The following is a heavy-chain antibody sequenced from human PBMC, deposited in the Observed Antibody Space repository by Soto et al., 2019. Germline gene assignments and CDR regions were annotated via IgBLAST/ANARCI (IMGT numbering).Heavy chain of an antibody. V-gene: IGHV4-59*01. CDR1: GGSISSDY. CDR2: VYHSGST. J-gene: IGHJ4*02. Sequence: SETLSLTCTVSGGSISSDYWSWMRQPPGKGLEWIGYVYHSGSTNYNPSLKSRVTISVDTSKNEFSLKVSSVTAAGTAVYYCARSLRGYSYGPFDYWGQGTLVTVSS. CDR3: ARSLRGYSYGPFDY. D-gene: IGHD5-18*01.